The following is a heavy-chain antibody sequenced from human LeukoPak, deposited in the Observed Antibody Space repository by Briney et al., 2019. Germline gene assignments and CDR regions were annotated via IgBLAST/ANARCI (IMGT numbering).Heavy chain of an antibody. CDR2: ISSSGSTI. V-gene: IGHV3-48*03. D-gene: IGHD3-10*01. Sequence: GGSLRLSCAASGFTFSSYEMNWVRQAPGKGLEWVSYISSSGSTIYYADSVKGRFTISRDNAKNSLYLQMTSLRAEDTAVYYCARAGITMVRGVIIINWFDPWGQGTLVTVSS. CDR1: GFTFSSYE. CDR3: ARAGITMVRGVIIINWFDP. J-gene: IGHJ5*02.